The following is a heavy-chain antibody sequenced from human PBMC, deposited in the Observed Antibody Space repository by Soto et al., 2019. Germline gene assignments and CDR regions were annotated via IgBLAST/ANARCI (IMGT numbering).Heavy chain of an antibody. CDR1: GYSVTSSDYY. D-gene: IGHD2-15*01. J-gene: IGHJ6*02. V-gene: IGHV4-39*01. CDR3: APLSVSLSGPYGIHV. CDR2: MFYSGLT. Sequence: SETLSLTCSVSGYSVTSSDYYWAWIRQPPGKGLEWIGSMFYSGLTYYNPSLKSRVTLSVDTSKNQFSVRLNSVTAADTAVYYCAPLSVSLSGPYGIHVRGQGTTVTVSS.